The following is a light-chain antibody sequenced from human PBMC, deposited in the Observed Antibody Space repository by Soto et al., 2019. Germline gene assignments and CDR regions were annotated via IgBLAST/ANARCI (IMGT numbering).Light chain of an antibody. Sequence: QSALTQPASVSGSPGQSITISCTGTSSDVGGYNYVSWYQQYPGKVPKLMIYEVSNRPAGVSNRFSGSKSGNTASLTISGLQAEDEADYYCNSKGTGLTYVFGTGTKATVL. CDR3: NSKGTGLTYV. CDR2: EVS. CDR1: SSDVGGYNY. J-gene: IGLJ1*01. V-gene: IGLV2-14*01.